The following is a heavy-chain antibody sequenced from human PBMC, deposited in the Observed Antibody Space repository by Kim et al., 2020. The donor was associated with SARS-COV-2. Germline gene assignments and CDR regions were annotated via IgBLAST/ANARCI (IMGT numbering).Heavy chain of an antibody. J-gene: IGHJ6*02. CDR3: ASLETDGYNPPYYYYGMDV. V-gene: IGHV3-21*01. CDR1: GFTFSSYT. CDR2: ISSSSTYI. D-gene: IGHD5-12*01. Sequence: GGSLRLSCAASGFTFSSYTMNWVRQAPGKGLEWVSSISSSSTYIYYADSVKGRFTISRDNAKNLLYLQMNSLRAEDTAVYYCASLETDGYNPPYYYYGMDVWGQGTTVTVSS.